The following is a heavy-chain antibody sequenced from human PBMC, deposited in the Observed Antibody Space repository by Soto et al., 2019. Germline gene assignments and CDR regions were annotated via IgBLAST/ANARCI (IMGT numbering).Heavy chain of an antibody. J-gene: IGHJ5*02. D-gene: IGHD3-10*01. CDR1: GFTFSDYE. CDR3: ARDRAGVPFDP. CDR2: MSVAGATV. V-gene: IGHV3-48*03. Sequence: GSLRLSCAASGFTFSDYEMNWVRQVPGRRLEWISYMSVAGATVYYADSVNGGLIIDRVNAWISVFVRLVILPAEDMVISYFARDRAGVPFDPWGQGTLVTVSS.